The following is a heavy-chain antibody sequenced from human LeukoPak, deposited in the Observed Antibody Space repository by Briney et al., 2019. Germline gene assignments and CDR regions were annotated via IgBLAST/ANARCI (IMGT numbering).Heavy chain of an antibody. CDR1: GFTVSSNY. Sequence: GGSLRLSCAVSGFTVSSNYMNWVRQAPGKGLEWVSVIYSGGTTYYADSVKGRFTISRDNSKKTLYLQMNSLRAEDTAVYYCARDSPHDYGDPYGMDVWGQGTTVTVSS. CDR3: ARDSPHDYGDPYGMDV. V-gene: IGHV3-66*01. CDR2: IYSGGTT. J-gene: IGHJ6*02. D-gene: IGHD4-17*01.